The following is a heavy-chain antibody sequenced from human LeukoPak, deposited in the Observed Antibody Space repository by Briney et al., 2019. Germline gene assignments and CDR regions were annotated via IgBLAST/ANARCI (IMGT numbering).Heavy chain of an antibody. CDR1: GFTFSNYS. V-gene: IGHV3-23*01. J-gene: IGHJ4*02. D-gene: IGHD3-10*01. CDR3: AKDSGY. CDR2: ISGSGGT. Sequence: PGGSLRLSCAASGFTFSNYSMNWVRQVPGKGLEWVSHISGSGGTNYADSVKGRFTISRDNSKNTLHLQMNSLRAEDTAVYYCAKDSGYWGQGTLVTVSS.